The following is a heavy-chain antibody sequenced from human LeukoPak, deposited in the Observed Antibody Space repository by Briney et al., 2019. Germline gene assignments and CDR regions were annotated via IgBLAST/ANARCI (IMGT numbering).Heavy chain of an antibody. CDR2: IYYSGST. J-gene: IGHJ3*02. CDR3: VVGVITDAFDI. D-gene: IGHD3-22*01. Sequence: SETLSLTCTVSGGSISSGGYDWSWIRQHPGKGLEWIGYIYYSGSTYYNPSLKSRVTISVDTSKNQFSLKLSSVTAADTAVYYCVVGVITDAFDIWGQGTMVTVSS. V-gene: IGHV4-31*03. CDR1: GGSISSGGYD.